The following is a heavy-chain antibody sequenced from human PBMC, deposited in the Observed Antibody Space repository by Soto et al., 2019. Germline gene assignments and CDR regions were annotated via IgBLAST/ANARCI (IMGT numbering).Heavy chain of an antibody. J-gene: IGHJ4*02. CDR2: IIPIFGTA. CDR1: GGTFSSYA. V-gene: IGHV1-69*12. CDR3: ATGSECSGGSCYPHDY. D-gene: IGHD2-15*01. Sequence: QVQLVQSGAEVKKPGSSVKVSCMASGGTFSSYAISWVRQAPGQGLEWMGGIIPIFGTANYAQKFQGRVTITADESTSTAYMELSSLRSEATAVYYCATGSECSGGSCYPHDYWGQGTLVTVSS.